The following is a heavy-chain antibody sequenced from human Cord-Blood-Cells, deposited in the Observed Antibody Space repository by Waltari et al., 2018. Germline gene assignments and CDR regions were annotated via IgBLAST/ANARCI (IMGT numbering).Heavy chain of an antibody. CDR1: GFTFSRYA. Sequence: QVQLVESGGGVVQPGRSLRLSCAASGFTFSRYAMYWVRQAPGKGLEWVAVISYDGSNKYYADSVKGRFTISRDNSKNTLYLQMNSLRAEDTAVYYCARASSWYGGVDYWGQGTLVTVSS. D-gene: IGHD6-13*01. J-gene: IGHJ4*02. CDR3: ARASSWYGGVDY. V-gene: IGHV3-30-3*01. CDR2: ISYDGSNK.